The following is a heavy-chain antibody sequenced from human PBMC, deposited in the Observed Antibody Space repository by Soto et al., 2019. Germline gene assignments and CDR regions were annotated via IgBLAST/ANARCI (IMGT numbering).Heavy chain of an antibody. CDR3: ARTKCSVISCYSWSIDY. V-gene: IGHV4-31*02. D-gene: IGHD2-15*01. Sequence: SETLSLTCTVSGGSITTGGYYWSWIRQLPGKGLEWIGHRYYSESTYYNPSLKSRVTISLDTSKDQFSLKLSFVTAADTAMYYCARTKCSVISCYSWSIDYWGQGTPVTVSS. CDR1: GGSITTGGYY. CDR2: RYYSEST. J-gene: IGHJ4*02.